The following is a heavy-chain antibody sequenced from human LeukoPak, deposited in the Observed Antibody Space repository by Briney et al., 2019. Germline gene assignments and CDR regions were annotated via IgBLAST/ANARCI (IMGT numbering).Heavy chain of an antibody. Sequence: SETLSLTCTVSGGSISSSSYYWGWIRQPPGKGLEWIGSIYYSGSTYYNPSLKSRVTMSVNTSKNQFSLKLSSVTAADTAVYYCARMDTMVTHTEVYFDYWGQGTLVTVSS. V-gene: IGHV4-39*07. D-gene: IGHD4-17*01. CDR3: ARMDTMVTHTEVYFDY. CDR2: IYYSGST. CDR1: GGSISSSSYY. J-gene: IGHJ4*02.